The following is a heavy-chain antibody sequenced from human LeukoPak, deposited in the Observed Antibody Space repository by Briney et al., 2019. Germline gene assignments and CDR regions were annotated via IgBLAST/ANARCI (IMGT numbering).Heavy chain of an antibody. D-gene: IGHD3-22*01. V-gene: IGHV4-4*02. CDR2: IYHSGST. Sequence: SGTLSLTCAVSGGSISSGDWWSWVRQPPGKGLEWIGEIYHSGSTNYNPSLKSRVTISVDKSKNQFSLNLSSVTAADTAVYYCAKLHPLHYDSSGFYGYFDLWGRGTVVTVSS. CDR3: AKLHPLHYDSSGFYGYFDL. CDR1: GGSISSGDW. J-gene: IGHJ2*01.